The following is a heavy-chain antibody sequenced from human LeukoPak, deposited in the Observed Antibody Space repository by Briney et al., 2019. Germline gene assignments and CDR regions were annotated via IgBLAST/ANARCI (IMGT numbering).Heavy chain of an antibody. CDR3: ARFTTIFGVVIVDY. Sequence: PSETLSLTCTVSGGSISSYYWSWIRQPPGKGLEWIGYIYYSGSTNYNPSLKSRVTISVDTSKNQFSLKLSSVTAADTAVYYCARFTTIFGVVIVDYWGQGTLVTVSS. CDR2: IYYSGST. J-gene: IGHJ4*02. V-gene: IGHV4-59*08. CDR1: GGSISSYY. D-gene: IGHD3-3*01.